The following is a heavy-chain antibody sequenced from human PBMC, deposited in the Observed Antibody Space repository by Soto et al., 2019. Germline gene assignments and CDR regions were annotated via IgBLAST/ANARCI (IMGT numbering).Heavy chain of an antibody. V-gene: IGHV4-61*01. CDR2: IYYSGST. CDR1: GGSVSSGSYY. J-gene: IGHJ6*02. Sequence: SGGSVSSGSYYWSWIRQPPGKGLEWIGYIYYSGSTNYNPSLKSRVTISVDTSKNQFSLKLSSVTAADTAVYYCARDSVGKDYYYYYGMDVWGQGTTVTVSS. D-gene: IGHD7-27*01. CDR3: ARDSVGKDYYYYYGMDV.